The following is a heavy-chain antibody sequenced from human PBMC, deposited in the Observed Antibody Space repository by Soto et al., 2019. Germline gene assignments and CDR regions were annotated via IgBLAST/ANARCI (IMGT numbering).Heavy chain of an antibody. Sequence: ASVKVSCKASGYSFTDYHIHWVRQAPGQGLEWLGRINPKSGGTSTAQKFQGWVTMTTDTSISTASMELTRLTSVDTAIYYCARGDSTDCSNGVCSFFYNHDMDVWGQGTTVTVSS. CDR1: GYSFTDYH. D-gene: IGHD2-8*01. V-gene: IGHV1-2*04. J-gene: IGHJ6*02. CDR3: ARGDSTDCSNGVCSFFYNHDMDV. CDR2: INPKSGGT.